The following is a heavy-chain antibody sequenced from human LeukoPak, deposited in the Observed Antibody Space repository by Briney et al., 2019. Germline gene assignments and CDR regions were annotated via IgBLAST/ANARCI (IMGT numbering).Heavy chain of an antibody. CDR2: IYYSGNT. D-gene: IGHD5-24*01. Sequence: SETLSLTCTVSGYSISSGYYWGWIRQPPGKGLEWIGSIYYSGNTYYNPSLKSRVTISVDTSKNQFSLRLSSVTAADTAVYYCAREGMAFDYWGQGTLVTVSS. V-gene: IGHV4-38-2*02. CDR3: AREGMAFDY. CDR1: GYSISSGYY. J-gene: IGHJ4*02.